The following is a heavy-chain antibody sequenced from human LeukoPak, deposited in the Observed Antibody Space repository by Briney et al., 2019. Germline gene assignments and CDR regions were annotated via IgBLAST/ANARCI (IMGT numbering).Heavy chain of an antibody. J-gene: IGHJ5*02. CDR2: IRTDGSIT. Sequence: GGSLRLSCAASGLTFSDYWMHWVRQAPGKGLEWISRIRTDGSITAYADSVKGRFTISRDNAKNILYLQMSSLRGEDTAVYFCARDRSPGWFDPWGQGTLVTVSS. D-gene: IGHD6-13*01. V-gene: IGHV3-74*01. CDR1: GLTFSDYW. CDR3: ARDRSPGWFDP.